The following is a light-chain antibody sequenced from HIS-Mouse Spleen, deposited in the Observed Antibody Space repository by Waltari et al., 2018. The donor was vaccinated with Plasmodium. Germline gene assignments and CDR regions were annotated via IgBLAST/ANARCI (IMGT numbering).Light chain of an antibody. CDR3: QQYNSYSWT. CDR1: QSISSR. J-gene: IGKJ1*01. Sequence: DIQMSQSPPTLSASLGDTVSLTCRASQSISSRLAWYQQKPGKAPKLLIYKTSSLESGVPSRCSGSGSGTEFTLTINSLQPDDFATYYCQQYNSYSWTFGQGTKVEIK. V-gene: IGKV1-5*03. CDR2: KTS.